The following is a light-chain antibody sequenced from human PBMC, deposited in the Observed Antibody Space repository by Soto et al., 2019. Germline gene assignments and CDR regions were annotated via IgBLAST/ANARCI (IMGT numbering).Light chain of an antibody. CDR3: QHLSPETRLS. Sequence: DIPLTQTPSSLSGSLEELVTITCRASQNIMRYLNWYQQQLGKVPKLLIYAASTLQSGVPSRFSGGGFGTDFTLTINSLQPEDFAPYYCQHLSPETRLSFGGGTKVDIK. CDR1: QNIMRY. J-gene: IGKJ4*01. V-gene: IGKV1-39*01. CDR2: AAS.